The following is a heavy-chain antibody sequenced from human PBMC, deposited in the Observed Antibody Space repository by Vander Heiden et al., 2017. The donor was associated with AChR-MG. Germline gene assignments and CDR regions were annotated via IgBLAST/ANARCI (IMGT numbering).Heavy chain of an antibody. J-gene: IGHJ4*02. CDR1: GGSFSSHY. D-gene: IGHD3-22*01. V-gene: IGHV4-34*01. Sequence: QVQLQQWGAGLLKPSETLSLTCGVSGGSFSSHYWTWLRQTPGKGLEWIGEINHTGSTNRNPSLESRVTLSIDTSKKQFSLKLSSVTAADTAVYFGARRGYYDGTRYYYYWGQGTLVTVSS. CDR3: ARRGYYDGTRYYYY. CDR2: INHTGST.